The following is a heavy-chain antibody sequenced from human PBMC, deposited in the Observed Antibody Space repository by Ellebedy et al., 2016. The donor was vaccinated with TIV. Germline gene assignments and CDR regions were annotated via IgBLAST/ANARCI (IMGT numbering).Heavy chain of an antibody. CDR2: IYYSGST. CDR1: GGSVGSYY. CDR3: ARATRIGARAGNWFDP. D-gene: IGHD6-6*01. Sequence: SETLSLTCTVSGGSVGSYYWSWIRLPPGKGLEWIGYIYYSGSTKYNPSLKSRATISVDTSKKQVSLKLSSVTAADTAVYYCARATRIGARAGNWFDPWGQGTLVTVSS. J-gene: IGHJ5*02. V-gene: IGHV4-59*02.